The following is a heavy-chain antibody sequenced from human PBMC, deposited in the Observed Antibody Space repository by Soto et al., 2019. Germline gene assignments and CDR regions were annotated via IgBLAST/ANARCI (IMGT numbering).Heavy chain of an antibody. V-gene: IGHV4-31*11. CDR1: GDSISRGNY. CDR3: ARAAPTAAVDY. D-gene: IGHD6-25*01. CDR2: SSYSVST. Sequence: TLRLTCAVSGDSISRGNYRSWYNKHAGKGLHGIGYSSYSVSTDYNPSLKSRVTIAADTFKSQFSLKLTSVTAADTAVYYCARAAPTAAVDYWGQGSLVTGS. J-gene: IGHJ4*02.